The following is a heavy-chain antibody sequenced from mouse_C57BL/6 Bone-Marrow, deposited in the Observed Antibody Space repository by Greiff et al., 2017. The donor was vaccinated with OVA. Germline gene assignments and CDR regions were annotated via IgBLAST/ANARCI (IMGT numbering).Heavy chain of an antibody. CDR2: IYPRSGNT. V-gene: IGHV1-81*01. Sequence: VMLVESGAELARPGASVKLSCKASGYTFTSYGISWVKQRTGQGLEWIGEIYPRSGNTYYNEKFKGKATLTADKSSSTAYMELRSLTSEDSAVYFCARDYDYSAWFAYWGQGTLVTVSA. CDR3: ARDYDYSAWFAY. J-gene: IGHJ3*01. CDR1: GYTFTSYG. D-gene: IGHD2-4*01.